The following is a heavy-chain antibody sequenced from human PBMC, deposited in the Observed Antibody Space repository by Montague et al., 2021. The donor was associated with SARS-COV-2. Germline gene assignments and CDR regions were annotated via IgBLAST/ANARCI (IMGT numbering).Heavy chain of an antibody. V-gene: IGHV3-23*01. CDR1: GFTFSSYD. J-gene: IGHJ4*02. Sequence: SLRLSCAASGFTFSSYDMSWVRQAPGKGLEWVSDISGSGDTAYYADSVKGRFTISRDNSKNTLYLEMYSLRAEDMAIYYCARSYSDNWYGPDYWGQGTLVTVSS. CDR2: ISGSGDTA. CDR3: ARSYSDNWYGPDY. D-gene: IGHD6-13*01.